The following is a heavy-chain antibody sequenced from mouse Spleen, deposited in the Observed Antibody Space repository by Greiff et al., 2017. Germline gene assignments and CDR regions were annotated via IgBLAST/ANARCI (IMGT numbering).Heavy chain of an antibody. J-gene: IGHJ3*01. V-gene: IGHV1-52*01. CDR1: GYTFTSYW. Sequence: QVQLKQPGAELVRPGSSVKLSCKASGYTFTSYWMHWVKQRPIQGLEWIGNIDPSDSETHYNQKFKDKATLTVDKSSSTAYMQLSSLTSEDSAVYYCARSNYYGSRTWFAYWGQGTLVTVSA. CDR3: ARSNYYGSRTWFAY. D-gene: IGHD1-1*01. CDR2: IDPSDSET.